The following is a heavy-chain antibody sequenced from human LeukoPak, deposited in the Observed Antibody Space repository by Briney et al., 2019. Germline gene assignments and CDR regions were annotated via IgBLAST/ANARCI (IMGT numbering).Heavy chain of an antibody. CDR3: VRERPLIVGVPAAMDYYYYMDV. CDR2: INWNGGST. CDR1: GFTFDDYG. Sequence: PGGSLRLSCAASGFTFDDYGMSWVRQAPGKGLEEVSGINWNGGSTGYADSVKGRFTISRDNAKNSLYLQMNSLRAEDTALYYCVRERPLIVGVPAAMDYYYYMDVWGKGTTVTVSS. J-gene: IGHJ6*03. V-gene: IGHV3-20*04. D-gene: IGHD2-2*01.